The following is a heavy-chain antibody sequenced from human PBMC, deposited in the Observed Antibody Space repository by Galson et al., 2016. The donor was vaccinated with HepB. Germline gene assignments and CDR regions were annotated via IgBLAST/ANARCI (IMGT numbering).Heavy chain of an antibody. CDR3: ARDQRILYSESWFDP. J-gene: IGHJ5*02. CDR1: GGSINSGDYY. V-gene: IGHV4-31*03. D-gene: IGHD2-8*01. CDR2: IYYSGST. Sequence: TLSLTCTVSGGSINSGDYYWSWIRQHPGKGLEWIGYIYYSGSTYYSPSLRSRITISIDTSKNQFSLKLSSVTAADPAVYYCARDQRILYSESWFDPWGQGTLVTVSS.